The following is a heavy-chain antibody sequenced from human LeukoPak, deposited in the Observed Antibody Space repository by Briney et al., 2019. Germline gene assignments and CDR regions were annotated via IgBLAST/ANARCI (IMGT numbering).Heavy chain of an antibody. J-gene: IGHJ4*02. D-gene: IGHD3-10*01. Sequence: GGSLRLSCSASGFTFSTYAMHWVRQAPGKGLEYVSAISRNGGRTYYADSVKGRFTISRDNSKNTLYLQMNSLRAEDTAVYYCAKAGLLWFGELNYWGQGTLVTVSS. V-gene: IGHV3-64*04. CDR2: ISRNGGRT. CDR1: GFTFSTYA. CDR3: AKAGLLWFGELNY.